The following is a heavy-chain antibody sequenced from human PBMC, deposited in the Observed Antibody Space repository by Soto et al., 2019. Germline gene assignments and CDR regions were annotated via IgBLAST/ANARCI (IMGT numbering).Heavy chain of an antibody. CDR1: GDSISSSY. CDR3: ARHRALNWFDP. V-gene: IGHV4-59*08. CDR2: MYYSGST. J-gene: IGHJ5*02. Sequence: QVQLQESGPGLVKPSQTLSLTCTVSGDSISSSYWSWIRQPRGKGLEWIGYMYYSGSTSYNPSLNSRVTLSVDTSKNQFFLKLSFVTAADTSVYYCARHRALNWFDPWGQGTLVTVSS.